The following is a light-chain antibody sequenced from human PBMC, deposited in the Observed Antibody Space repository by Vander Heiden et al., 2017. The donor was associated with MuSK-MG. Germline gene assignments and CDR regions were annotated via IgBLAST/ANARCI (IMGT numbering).Light chain of an antibody. J-gene: IGLJ1*01. CDR3: QSYDSSLSAYV. CDR1: RPNIGAGYD. CDR2: GNS. Sequence: QPLLWQQRPLSHPPGPGVTSSCTVRRPNIGAGYDVRWYKQLAGTAPKLRIYGNSNRPRGVPDRFSGSKYGTSASLAITGLKAEDEADYYGQSYDSSLSAYVFGTGTKVTVL. V-gene: IGLV1-40*01.